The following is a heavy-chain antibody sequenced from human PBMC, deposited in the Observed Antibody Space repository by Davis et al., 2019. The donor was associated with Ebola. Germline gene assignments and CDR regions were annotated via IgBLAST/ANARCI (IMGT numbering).Heavy chain of an antibody. CDR2: INPSGGSA. Sequence: ASVKVSCKASGYTFTSYDINWVRQAPGQGLEWMGIINPSGGSATYAQKFQGRVTMTRDTSTGTVYMELNSLRSEDTALYYCARDGNSGSIVGYWYFDLWGRGTLVTVSS. J-gene: IGHJ2*01. V-gene: IGHV1-46*01. CDR3: ARDGNSGSIVGYWYFDL. CDR1: GYTFTSYD. D-gene: IGHD1-26*01.